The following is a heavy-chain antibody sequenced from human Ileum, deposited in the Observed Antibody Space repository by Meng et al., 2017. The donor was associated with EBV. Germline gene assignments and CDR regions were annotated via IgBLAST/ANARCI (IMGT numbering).Heavy chain of an antibody. CDR1: GFSRSPNGVG. J-gene: IGHJ4*02. D-gene: IGHD4-23*01. CDR2: IYYNDYQ. V-gene: IGHV2-5*01. CDR3: AHKPSVEDFFDY. Sequence: QITFTASCPTRMKPPTTLTLTCSFSGFSRSPNGVGVRWIPQPPGKALECLALIYYNDYQRYIPSLKTRLTITRVTSKSQVVLAMTNMDPVATAKYYCAHKPSVEDFFDYWGQGTLVTVSS.